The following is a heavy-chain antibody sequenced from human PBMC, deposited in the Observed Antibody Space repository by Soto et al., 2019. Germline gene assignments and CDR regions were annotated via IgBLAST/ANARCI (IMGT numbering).Heavy chain of an antibody. V-gene: IGHV3-33*01. CDR2: IWVDGINK. Sequence: XXSLILPCSGSWFIFRNHGKHLVPQVPGKGLEWVTVIWVDGINKYYGDAVKGRFTISRDNSKDTLYLQMNSMRVEDTAVYYCVRERAPFDAFDIWGQGTMVTVSS. CDR1: WFIFRNHG. J-gene: IGHJ3*02. CDR3: VRERAPFDAFDI.